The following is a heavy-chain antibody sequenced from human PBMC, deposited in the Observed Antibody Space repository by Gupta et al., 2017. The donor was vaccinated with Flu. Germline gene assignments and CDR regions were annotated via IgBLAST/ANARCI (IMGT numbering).Heavy chain of an antibody. V-gene: IGHV3-48*03. J-gene: IGHJ4*02. CDR3: APAAPNFDY. D-gene: IGHD2-15*01. CDR1: GFTFTTYA. Sequence: SGFTFTTYAFMWVRQAPRKGLEWLSYINSSGSTIYYADSVKGRFTISRDDAKDSLYLQMNSLRAEDTAVYYCAPAAPNFDYWGQGALVAVSS. CDR2: INSSGSTI.